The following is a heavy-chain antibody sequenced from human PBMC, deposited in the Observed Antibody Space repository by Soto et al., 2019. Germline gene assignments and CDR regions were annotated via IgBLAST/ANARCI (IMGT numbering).Heavy chain of an antibody. CDR3: ATVKDYYDSSGYYYGFLGYFQH. D-gene: IGHD3-22*01. Sequence: SVKGSCKTSGGSFSLSVISWVRQAPGQGLEWMGGIIPSSGSPNHAQKFQGRVTMTEDTSTDTAYMELSSLRSEDTAVYYCATVKDYYDSSGYYYGFLGYFQHWGQGTLVTVSS. J-gene: IGHJ1*01. CDR1: GGSFSLSV. CDR2: IIPSSGSP. V-gene: IGHV1-69*06.